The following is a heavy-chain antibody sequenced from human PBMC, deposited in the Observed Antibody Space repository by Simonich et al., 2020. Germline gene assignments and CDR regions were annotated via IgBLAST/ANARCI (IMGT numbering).Heavy chain of an antibody. V-gene: IGHV3-48*03. J-gene: IGHJ3*02. D-gene: IGHD5-12*01. Sequence: QPGGSLRLSCAASGFTFSSYEMNWVRQAPGKGLAWVSYISSSGITIYYADSVKGRFTISRDNAKNSLYLQMNSLRAEDTAVYYCAREKWLRFAFDIWGQGTMVTVSS. CDR2: ISSSGITI. CDR3: AREKWLRFAFDI. CDR1: GFTFSSYE.